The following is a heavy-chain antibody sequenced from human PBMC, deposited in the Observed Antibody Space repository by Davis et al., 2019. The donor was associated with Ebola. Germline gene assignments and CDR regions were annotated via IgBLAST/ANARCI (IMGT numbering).Heavy chain of an antibody. D-gene: IGHD2-21*02. CDR1: VITFSSYA. CDR3: AKIVVVTAIPHFDY. V-gene: IGHV3-23*01. Sequence: GGSLRLSCADSVITFSSYAMTWVRQAPGKGLEWVSSVSASADSTYYADSVKARFTISRDNSKNTLYLQMNSLRAEDTAVYYCAKIVVVTAIPHFDYWGQGTLVTVSS. J-gene: IGHJ4*02. CDR2: VSASADST.